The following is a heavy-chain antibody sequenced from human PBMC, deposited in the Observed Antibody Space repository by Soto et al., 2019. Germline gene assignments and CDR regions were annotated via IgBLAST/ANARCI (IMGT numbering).Heavy chain of an antibody. D-gene: IGHD6-19*01. Sequence: GGSLRLSCAASGFTFSSYDMHWVRQATGKGLEWVSAIGTAGDTYYPGSVKGRFTISRENAKNSLYLQMNSLRAEDTAVYYCARAEGKAGQWLVPYYYYGMDVWGQGTTVTISS. CDR1: GFTFSSYD. CDR2: IGTAGDT. J-gene: IGHJ6*02. V-gene: IGHV3-13*01. CDR3: ARAEGKAGQWLVPYYYYGMDV.